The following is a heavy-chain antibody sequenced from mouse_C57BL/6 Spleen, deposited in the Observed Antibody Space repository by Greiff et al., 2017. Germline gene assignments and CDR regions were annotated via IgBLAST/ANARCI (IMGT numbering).Heavy chain of an antibody. CDR1: GYSITSGYY. V-gene: IGHV3-6*01. J-gene: IGHJ1*03. CDR2: ISYDGSN. Sequence: EVKLQESGPGLVKPSQSLSLTCSVTGYSITSGYYWNWIRQFPGNKLEWMGYISYDGSNNYNPSLKNRISITRDTSKNQFFLKLNSVTTEDTATYYCARDHGRGYFDVWGTGTTVTVSS. CDR3: ARDHGRGYFDV. D-gene: IGHD1-1*01.